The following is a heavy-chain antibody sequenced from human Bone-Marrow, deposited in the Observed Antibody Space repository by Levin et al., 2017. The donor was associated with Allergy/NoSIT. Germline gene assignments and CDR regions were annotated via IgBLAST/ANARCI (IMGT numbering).Heavy chain of an antibody. CDR2: INPSGGST. J-gene: IGHJ5*02. CDR1: GYTFTGYY. V-gene: IGHV1-46*01. D-gene: IGHD2-15*01. Sequence: EASVKVSCKASGYTFTGYYMHWVRQAPGQGLEWMGIINPSGGSTSYAQKFQGRVTMTRDTSTSTVYMELSSLRSEDTAVYYCVRRYSSGSFDPWGQGTLVTVSS. CDR3: VRRYSSGSFDP.